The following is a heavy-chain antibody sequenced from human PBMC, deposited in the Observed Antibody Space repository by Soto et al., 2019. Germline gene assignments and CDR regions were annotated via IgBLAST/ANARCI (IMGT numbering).Heavy chain of an antibody. J-gene: IGHJ5*02. Sequence: QVQLVQSGAEVKKPGSSVKVSCKASGGTFSSYGVTWVRQAPGQGREGVGGINSFSETTNYAQRFQGRVTITADESTNTAYMELISLRSEDTAVYYCVRPGLKRGSRWFDPWGQGTLVIVSS. V-gene: IGHV1-69*01. CDR3: VRPGLKRGSRWFDP. CDR2: INSFSETT. D-gene: IGHD3-16*01. CDR1: GGTFSSYG.